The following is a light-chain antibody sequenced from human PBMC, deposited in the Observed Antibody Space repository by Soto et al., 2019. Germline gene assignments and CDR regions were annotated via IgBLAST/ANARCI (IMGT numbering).Light chain of an antibody. CDR2: DTS. CDR1: QSVGGSS. Sequence: ETVLTQSPGTLSLSPGERATVSCRASQSVGGSSLAWYQQRPGQAPRLLIYDTSKRATGIPDRFSGSGSGTDFTLTISRLEPEDFAVYYCQPYNNWPLTFGGGTKVESK. V-gene: IGKV3D-20*02. CDR3: QPYNNWPLT. J-gene: IGKJ4*01.